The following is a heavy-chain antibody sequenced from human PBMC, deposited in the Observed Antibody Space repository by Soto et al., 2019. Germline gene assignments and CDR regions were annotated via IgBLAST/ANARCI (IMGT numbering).Heavy chain of an antibody. Sequence: SETLSLTCTVSGGSISSYYWSWIRQPPGKGLEWIGYIYYSGSTNYNPSLKSRVTISVDTSKNQFSLKLSSVTAADTAVYYCARERYGSGSYWGQGTLVTVSS. CDR1: GGSISSYY. CDR2: IYYSGST. CDR3: ARERYGSGSY. J-gene: IGHJ4*02. D-gene: IGHD3-10*01. V-gene: IGHV4-59*01.